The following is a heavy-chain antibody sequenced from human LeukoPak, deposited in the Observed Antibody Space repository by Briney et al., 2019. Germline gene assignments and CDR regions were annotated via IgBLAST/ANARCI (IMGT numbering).Heavy chain of an antibody. CDR1: GFTFSNSA. J-gene: IGHJ4*02. Sequence: GGSLRLSCAASGFTFSNSAMYWVRQAPGKGLEFVSIISTNGDRTYYADSVKGRFTISRDNSKNTLYLQMGSLRADDMAVYYCARGVAISSSGWYDTFDYWGQGALVTISS. D-gene: IGHD6-13*01. CDR3: ARGVAISSSGWYDTFDY. CDR2: ISTNGDRT. V-gene: IGHV3-64*02.